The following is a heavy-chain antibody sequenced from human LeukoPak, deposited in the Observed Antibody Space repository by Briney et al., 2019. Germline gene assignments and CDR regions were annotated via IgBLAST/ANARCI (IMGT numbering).Heavy chain of an antibody. CDR1: GFTFSSHW. V-gene: IGHV3-74*03. CDR3: AREINKWFDP. Sequence: EGSLRLSCAASGFTFSSHWMHWVRQAPGKGLVWVSRIRPDGSTTKNADSVKGRFTISRDNARSTLFLQLNSLRAEDTAVYYCAREINKWFDPWGQGTLVTVSS. CDR2: IRPDGSTT. J-gene: IGHJ5*02.